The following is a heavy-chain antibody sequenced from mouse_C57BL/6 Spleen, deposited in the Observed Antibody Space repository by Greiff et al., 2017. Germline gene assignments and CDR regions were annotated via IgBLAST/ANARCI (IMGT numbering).Heavy chain of an antibody. V-gene: IGHV14-2*01. Sequence: EVQLQQSGAELVKPGASVKLSCTASGFNIKDYYMHWVKQRTEQGLEWIGRIDPEDGETNYAPKFQGKATITADTSSNTAYLQLSSLTSEDTAVYYCTPDDGSLRGSYWGQGTTLTVSS. CDR1: GFNIKDYY. CDR2: IDPEDGET. CDR3: TPDDGSLRGSY. J-gene: IGHJ2*01. D-gene: IGHD2-3*01.